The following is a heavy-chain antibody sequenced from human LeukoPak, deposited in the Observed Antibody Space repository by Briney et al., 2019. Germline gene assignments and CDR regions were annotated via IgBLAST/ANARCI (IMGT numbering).Heavy chain of an antibody. CDR3: ARASYCSDGSCYSDY. Sequence: ASVKVSCKASGYTFTSYSISWVRQAPGQGLEWMGWISAYNGNTIYAQKVKGRVTITTDTSTSTAYMELRSLEYDDTAVYYCARASYCSDGSCYSDYWGQGTLVTVSS. CDR2: ISAYNGNT. J-gene: IGHJ4*02. V-gene: IGHV1-18*01. CDR1: GYTFTSYS. D-gene: IGHD2-15*01.